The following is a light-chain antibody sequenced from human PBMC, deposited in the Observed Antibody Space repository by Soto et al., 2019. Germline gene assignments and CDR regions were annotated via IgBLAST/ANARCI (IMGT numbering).Light chain of an antibody. CDR2: GNT. CDR1: SSNIGAGYD. J-gene: IGLJ1*01. CDR3: QSHDSSLHASV. Sequence: QSVLTQPPSVSGAPGQRVTISCTGSSSNIGAGYDVHWYLQLPGTAPKLLIYGNTNRPSGVTDRFSGSKSGSSASLAITGLKDEDEADYYCQSHDSSLHASVFGTGTKLTVL. V-gene: IGLV1-40*01.